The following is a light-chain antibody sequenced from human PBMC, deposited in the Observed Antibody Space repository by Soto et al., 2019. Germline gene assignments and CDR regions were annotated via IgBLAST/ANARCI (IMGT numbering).Light chain of an antibody. CDR2: GAS. V-gene: IGKV3-15*01. J-gene: IGKJ1*01. CDR1: QSVSSN. Sequence: EIVMTQSPATLSVSPGERATLSCRASQSVSSNLAWYQQKPGQAPRLLIYGASTRATGIPARFSGSVSGTEVTLTISSLQSEEFAVYYCQQYNNWPGTFGQGTKVEIK. CDR3: QQYNNWPGT.